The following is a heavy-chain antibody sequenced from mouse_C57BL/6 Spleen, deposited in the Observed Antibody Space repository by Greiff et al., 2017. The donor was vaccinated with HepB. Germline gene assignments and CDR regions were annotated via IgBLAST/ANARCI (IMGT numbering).Heavy chain of an antibody. CDR3: SECDGYYDWFAY. Sequence: QVQLQQPGTELVKPGASVKLSCKASGYTFTSYWMHWVMQRHGQGLEWIGNINPSNGGTNYNEKFKSKATLTVDKSSSTAYMQLSSLTSEDSAVYYCSECDGYYDWFAYWGQGTLVTVSA. CDR2: INPSNGGT. J-gene: IGHJ3*01. V-gene: IGHV1-53*01. CDR1: GYTFTSYW. D-gene: IGHD2-3*01.